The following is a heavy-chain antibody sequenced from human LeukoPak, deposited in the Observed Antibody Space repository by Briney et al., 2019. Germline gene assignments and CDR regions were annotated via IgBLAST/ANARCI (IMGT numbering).Heavy chain of an antibody. CDR3: TYLGAFDY. CDR2: IKSKTNVGTT. V-gene: IGHV3-15*01. J-gene: IGHJ4*02. D-gene: IGHD3-16*01. Sequence: GGSLRHSCAASGLTFINAWMNWVPQARGKGVEWVALIKSKTNVGTTDYAAPVKGKFTISRDDSKNTLYLHMNTLNTEDTAIYYCTYLGAFDYWGQGTLVTVSS. CDR1: GLTFINAW.